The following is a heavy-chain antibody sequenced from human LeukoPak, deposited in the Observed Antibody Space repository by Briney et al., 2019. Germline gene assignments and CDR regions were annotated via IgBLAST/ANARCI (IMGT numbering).Heavy chain of an antibody. J-gene: IGHJ4*02. D-gene: IGHD3-3*01. V-gene: IGHV3-33*01. CDR2: IWYDGSNK. Sequence: GGSLRLSCAASGFTFSSYGMHWVRQAPGKGLEWVAVIWYDGSNKYYADSVKGRFTISRDNSKNTLYLQMNSLRAEDTAVYYCAGRTSDFSSDCWGQGTLVTVSS. CDR3: AGRTSDFSSDC. CDR1: GFTFSSYG.